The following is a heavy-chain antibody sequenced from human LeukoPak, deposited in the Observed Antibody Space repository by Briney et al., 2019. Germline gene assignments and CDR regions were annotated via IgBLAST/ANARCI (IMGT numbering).Heavy chain of an antibody. V-gene: IGHV3-74*01. CDR2: IHNDGSTT. J-gene: IGHJ4*02. CDR1: GFTFSSNW. CDR3: TRGFNGALAH. Sequence: GGSLRLSCSASGFTFSSNWMHWVRQAPGKGLVWVSYIHNDGSTTNHAESVKGRFTISRDNSKNTLYLQMNRLRAEDTAVYYCTRGFNGALAHWGQGTLVTVAS. D-gene: IGHD4-17*01.